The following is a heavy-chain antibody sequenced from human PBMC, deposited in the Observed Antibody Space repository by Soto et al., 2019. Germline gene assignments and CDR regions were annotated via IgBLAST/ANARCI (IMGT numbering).Heavy chain of an antibody. CDR3: AGERQEGYFDWLSLSAPSPNGMDV. D-gene: IGHD3-9*01. V-gene: IGHV4-31*03. J-gene: IGHJ6*02. Sequence: SETLSLTCTVSGGSISSGGYYWSWIRQHPGKGLEWIGYIYYSGSTYYNPSLKSRVTISVDTSKNQFSLKLSYVTAADTAVYYCAGERQEGYFDWLSLSAPSPNGMDVWGQRTTVTVFS. CDR1: GGSISSGGYY. CDR2: IYYSGST.